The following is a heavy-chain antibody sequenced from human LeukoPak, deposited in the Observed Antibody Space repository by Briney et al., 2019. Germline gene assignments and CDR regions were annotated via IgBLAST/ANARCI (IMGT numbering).Heavy chain of an antibody. J-gene: IGHJ6*02. V-gene: IGHV1-8*01. CDR1: GYTFTSYD. D-gene: IGHD6-13*01. CDR2: MNPNSGNT. Sequence: VASVKVSCKASGYTFTSYDINWVRQATGQGLEWMGWMNPNSGNTGYAQKFQGRVTMTRNTSISTAYMELSSLRSEDTAVYYCARGQYSSSWYGGWGFVNYYYGMDVWGQGTTVTVSS. CDR3: ARGQYSSSWYGGWGFVNYYYGMDV.